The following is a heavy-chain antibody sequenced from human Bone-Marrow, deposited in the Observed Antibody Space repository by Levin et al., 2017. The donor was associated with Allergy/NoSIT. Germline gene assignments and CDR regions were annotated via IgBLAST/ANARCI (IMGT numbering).Heavy chain of an antibody. CDR3: TTDVTDIVVVVAARIHYYGMDV. CDR1: GFTFSNAW. J-gene: IGHJ6*02. Sequence: GESLKISCAASGFTFSNAWMSWVRQAPGKGLEWVGRIKSKTDGGTTDYAAPVKGRFTISRDDSKNTLYLQMNSLKTEDTAVYYCTTDVTDIVVVVAARIHYYGMDVWGQGTTVTVSS. V-gene: IGHV3-15*01. D-gene: IGHD2-15*01. CDR2: IKSKTDGGTT.